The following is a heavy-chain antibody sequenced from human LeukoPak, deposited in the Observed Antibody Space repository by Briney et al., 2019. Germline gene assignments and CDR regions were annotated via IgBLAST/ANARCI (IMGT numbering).Heavy chain of an antibody. V-gene: IGHV1-8*03. CDR3: ARGRYCSGGSCSTPHKFDY. D-gene: IGHD2-15*01. Sequence: ASVKVSCKASGYTFSSCDIDWVRQATGQGLEWMGWMNPNSGNRGYAQKFQGRVTITRNTSISTVYMELSSLRSEDTAVYYCARGRYCSGGSCSTPHKFDYWGQGTLVTVSS. CDR1: GYTFSSCD. CDR2: MNPNSGNR. J-gene: IGHJ4*02.